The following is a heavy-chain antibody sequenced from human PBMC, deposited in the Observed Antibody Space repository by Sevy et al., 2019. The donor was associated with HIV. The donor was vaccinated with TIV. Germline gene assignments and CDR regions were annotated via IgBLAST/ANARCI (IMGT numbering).Heavy chain of an antibody. Sequence: GGSLRLSCAASGFGFNNHWMSWVGQAPEKGLEWVANIKHDGSEKYYADSLEGRFAVSRDNAKNSLFLQINSLRVEDTAVYFCARLPTGLQSFNYLLSTYFDSWGQGTLVTVSS. V-gene: IGHV3-7*01. CDR2: IKHDGSEK. J-gene: IGHJ4*02. CDR1: GFGFNNHW. D-gene: IGHD3-9*01. CDR3: ARLPTGLQSFNYLLSTYFDS.